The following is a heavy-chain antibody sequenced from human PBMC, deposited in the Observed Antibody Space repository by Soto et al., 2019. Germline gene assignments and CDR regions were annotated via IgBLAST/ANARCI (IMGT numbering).Heavy chain of an antibody. V-gene: IGHV3-23*01. Sequence: EVQLLESGGGLVQPGGSLRLSCAASGFTFSSYVMSWVRQAPGKGLEWVSAISGSGGSTYYADSVKGRFTISRDNSKNTLYLQMNSLRAEDTAVYYCAKDILWYGEESWFDPWGQGTLVTVSS. J-gene: IGHJ5*02. CDR2: ISGSGGST. CDR3: AKDILWYGEESWFDP. D-gene: IGHD4-17*01. CDR1: GFTFSSYV.